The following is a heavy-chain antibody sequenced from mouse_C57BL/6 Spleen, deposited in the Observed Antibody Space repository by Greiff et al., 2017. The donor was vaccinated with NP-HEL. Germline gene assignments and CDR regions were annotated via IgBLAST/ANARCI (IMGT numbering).Heavy chain of an antibody. Sequence: LVESGAELVKPGASVKISCKASGYAFSSYWMNWVKQRPGKGLEWIGQIYPGDGDTNYNGKFKGKATLTADKSSSTAYMQLSSLTSEDSAVYFCARGGYYGSSSAWFAYWGQGTLVTVSA. CDR3: ARGGYYGSSSAWFAY. CDR1: GYAFSSYW. J-gene: IGHJ3*01. CDR2: IYPGDGDT. D-gene: IGHD1-1*01. V-gene: IGHV1-80*01.